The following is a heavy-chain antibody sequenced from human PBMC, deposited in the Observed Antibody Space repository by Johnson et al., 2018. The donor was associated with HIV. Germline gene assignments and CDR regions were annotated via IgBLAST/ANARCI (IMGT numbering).Heavy chain of an antibody. CDR1: GFTFDGYG. J-gene: IGHJ3*02. CDR2: INWTGGSK. CDR3: ARGALGAFDI. D-gene: IGHD3-3*02. V-gene: IGHV3-20*04. Sequence: VQLVESGGGVVRPGGSLRLSCAASGFTFDGYGMSWVRQAPGKGLEWVSGINWTGGSKGDADAVTGRLTISRDNAKNSLYLQMNSLRAEGTALYYCARGALGAFDIWGQGTMVTVSS.